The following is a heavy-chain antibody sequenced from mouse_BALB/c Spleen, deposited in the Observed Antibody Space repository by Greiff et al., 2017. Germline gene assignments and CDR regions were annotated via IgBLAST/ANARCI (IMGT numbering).Heavy chain of an antibody. CDR1: GFTFSSYG. J-gene: IGHJ4*01. CDR2: ISSGGSYT. D-gene: IGHD1-1*01. Sequence: EVQLVESGGGLVKPGGSLKLSCAASGFTFSSYGMSWVRQTPDKRLEWVATISSGGSYTYYPDSVKGRFTISRDNAKNTLYLQMSSLKSEDTAMYYCARPPITTVVATDYAMDYWGQGTSVTVSS. CDR3: ARPPITTVVATDYAMDY. V-gene: IGHV5-6*01.